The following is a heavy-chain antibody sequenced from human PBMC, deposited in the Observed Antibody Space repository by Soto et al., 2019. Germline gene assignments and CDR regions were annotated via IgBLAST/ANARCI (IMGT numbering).Heavy chain of an antibody. CDR1: GFIFDDYA. J-gene: IGHJ4*02. V-gene: IGHV3-9*01. D-gene: IGHD3-22*01. CDR2: INWNSGSI. CDR3: EKGLNYYHSSGSFDT. Sequence: EVQLVESGGGLVQPGRSLRLSCAASGFIFDDYAIHWVRQAPGKGLEWVSGINWNSGSIGYADSVKGRFTISRDNARNSLYLEIKKLRTEDSALYYCEKGLNYYHSSGSFDTWGQGTLVTVSS.